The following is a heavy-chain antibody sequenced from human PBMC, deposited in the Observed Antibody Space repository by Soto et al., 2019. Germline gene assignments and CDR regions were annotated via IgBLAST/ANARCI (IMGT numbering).Heavy chain of an antibody. V-gene: IGHV3-21*01. D-gene: IGHD3-22*01. CDR2: ISDRSSYI. CDR3: ARGDSSGYYYSYYGMDV. CDR1: GFTFSSYS. Sequence: EVQLVESGGGLVKPGGSLRLSCGASGFTFSSYSMNWVRQAPGKGLEWVSFISDRSSYIYYADSVKGRSTISRDNAKNSLYLLMNSLRAEDTAVYYCARGDSSGYYYSYYGMDVWGQGTTVTVSS. J-gene: IGHJ6*02.